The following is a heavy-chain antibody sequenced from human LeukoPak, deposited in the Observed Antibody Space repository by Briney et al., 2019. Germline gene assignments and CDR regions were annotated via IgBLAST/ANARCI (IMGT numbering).Heavy chain of an antibody. CDR2: INPHSGGT. V-gene: IGHV1-2*02. D-gene: IGHD2-15*01. CDR1: GYTFTDYY. CDR3: AGPKTFITPGSAYYYYAMDV. J-gene: IGHJ6*02. Sequence: ASVKVSCKTSGYTFTDYYMHWLRQALGQGLEWMGWINPHSGGTNYAQKFKGRVTLTRDTSISTAYMELSRLRSDDTAVYYCAGPKTFITPGSAYYYYAMDVWGQGTTVTVS.